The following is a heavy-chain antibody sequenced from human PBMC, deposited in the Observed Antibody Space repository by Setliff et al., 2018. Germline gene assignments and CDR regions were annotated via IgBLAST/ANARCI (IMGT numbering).Heavy chain of an antibody. CDR1: GDSISIRGHY. CDR3: ARLYIVVVVAATPAWFDP. Sequence: SETLSLTCSVSGDSISIRGHYWGWIRQPPGKGLEWIGSIYYSGSTYYNPSLKSRVTISVDTSKNQFSLKLSSVTAADTAVYYCARLYIVVVVAATPAWFDPWGQGTLVTVSS. CDR2: IYYSGST. V-gene: IGHV4-39*01. D-gene: IGHD2-15*01. J-gene: IGHJ5*02.